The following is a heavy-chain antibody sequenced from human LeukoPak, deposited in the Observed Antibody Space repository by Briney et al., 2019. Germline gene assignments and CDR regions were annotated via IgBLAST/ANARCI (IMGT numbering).Heavy chain of an antibody. J-gene: IGHJ4*02. CDR2: IYYSVST. V-gene: IGHV4-30-4*01. D-gene: IGHD4-17*01. CDR3: AREKGTTVTPPGFDY. CDR1: GGSISSGDYY. Sequence: KASETLSLTCTVSGGSISSGDYYWSWIRQPPGKGLEWIGYIYYSVSTYYNPSPKSRVTISVDTSKNQFSLKLSSVTAADTAVYYCAREKGTTVTPPGFDYWGQGTLVTVSS.